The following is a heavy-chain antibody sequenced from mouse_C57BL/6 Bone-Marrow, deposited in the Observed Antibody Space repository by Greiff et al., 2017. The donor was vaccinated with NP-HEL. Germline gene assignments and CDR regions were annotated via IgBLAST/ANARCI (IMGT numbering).Heavy chain of an antibody. CDR2: INPSSGYT. CDR1: GYTFTSYT. J-gene: IGHJ3*01. CDR3: ARLDLNYVGFAY. D-gene: IGHD2-1*01. V-gene: IGHV1-4*01. Sequence: QVQLQQSGAELARPGASVKMSCKASGYTFTSYTMHWVKQRPGQGLEWIGYINPSSGYTKYNQKFKDKATLTADKYSSTAYMQLSSLTSEDSAVYYCARLDLNYVGFAYWGQGTLVTVSA.